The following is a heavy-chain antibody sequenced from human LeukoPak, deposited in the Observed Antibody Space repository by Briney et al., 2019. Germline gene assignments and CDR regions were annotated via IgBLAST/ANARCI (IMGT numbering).Heavy chain of an antibody. CDR2: INPNSGGT. Sequence: ASVKVSCKASGDTFTGYYMHWVRQAPGQGLEGMGWINPNSGGTNYAQKFQGRVTMTRDTSISTAYMELSRLRSDDTAVYYCARDLYGGRPYYFGYWGQGTLVTVSS. V-gene: IGHV1-2*02. CDR1: GDTFTGYY. J-gene: IGHJ4*02. D-gene: IGHD4-23*01. CDR3: ARDLYGGRPYYFGY.